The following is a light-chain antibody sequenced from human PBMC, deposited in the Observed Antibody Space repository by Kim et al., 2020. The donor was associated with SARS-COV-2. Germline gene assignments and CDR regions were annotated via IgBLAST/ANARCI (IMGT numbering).Light chain of an antibody. CDR1: NSDMGSYSH. Sequence: GQSITISSTGTNSDMGSYSHISWYQQHPGKAPKLIIYEVTRRPSAVSNRFSGSKSGNTASLTISGLQAEDEADYYCASYTSTAFVLFGGGTQLTVL. J-gene: IGLJ2*01. CDR2: EVT. CDR3: ASYTSTAFVL. V-gene: IGLV2-23*02.